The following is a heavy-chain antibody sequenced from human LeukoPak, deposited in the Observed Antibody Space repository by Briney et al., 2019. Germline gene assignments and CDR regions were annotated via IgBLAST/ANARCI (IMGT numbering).Heavy chain of an antibody. V-gene: IGHV3-53*01. Sequence: GGSLRLSCAASGFTVSSNYMSWVRQAPGKGLERVSVIYSGGSTYYADSVKGRFTISRDNSKNTLYLQMNSLRAEDTAVYYCARDSLAGTLFDYWGQGTLVTVSS. J-gene: IGHJ4*02. CDR3: ARDSLAGTLFDY. CDR2: IYSGGST. D-gene: IGHD6-13*01. CDR1: GFTVSSNY.